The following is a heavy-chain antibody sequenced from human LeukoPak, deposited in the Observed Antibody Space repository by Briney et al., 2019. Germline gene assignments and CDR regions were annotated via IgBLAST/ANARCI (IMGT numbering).Heavy chain of an antibody. CDR2: INPSGGST. CDR1: GYTFTSYY. CDR3: ARDIGKGPNAEGLYY. Sequence: GASVKVSCKASGYTFTSYYMHWVRQAPGQGLEWMGIINPSGGSTSYAQKFQGRVTMTRDTSTSTVYMELSSLRSEDTAVYYCARDIGKGPNAEGLYYWGQGTLVTVSS. V-gene: IGHV1-46*01. J-gene: IGHJ4*02. D-gene: IGHD1-26*01.